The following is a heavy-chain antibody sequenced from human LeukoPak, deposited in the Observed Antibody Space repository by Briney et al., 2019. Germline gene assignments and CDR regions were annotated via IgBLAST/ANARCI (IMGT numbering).Heavy chain of an antibody. CDR2: ISSSPSTI. CDR3: SSDFDY. Sequence: GGSLRLSCAASGFTFSSYSMNWVRQAPGKGLEWVSFISSSPSTIYYADSVKGRFTISRDNAKNSLYLQMNSLRAEDTAVYYCSSDFDYWGQGTLVTVSS. V-gene: IGHV3-48*04. CDR1: GFTFSSYS. J-gene: IGHJ4*02.